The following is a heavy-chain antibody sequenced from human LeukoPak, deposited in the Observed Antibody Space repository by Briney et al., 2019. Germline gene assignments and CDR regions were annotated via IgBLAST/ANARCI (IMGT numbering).Heavy chain of an antibody. V-gene: IGHV1-69*04. J-gene: IGHJ5*02. Sequence: GASVKVSCKASGGTFSSYAISWVRQAPGQGLEWMGRSIPIFGIANYAQKFQGRVTITADKSTSTAYMELSSLRSEDTAVYYCARDQDSHGPHDRWFDPWGQGTLVTVSS. CDR2: SIPIFGIA. CDR1: GGTFSSYA. CDR3: ARDQDSHGPHDRWFDP. D-gene: IGHD2-15*01.